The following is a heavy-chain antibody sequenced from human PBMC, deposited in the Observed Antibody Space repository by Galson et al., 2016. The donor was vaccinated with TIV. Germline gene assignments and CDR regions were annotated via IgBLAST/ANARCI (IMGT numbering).Heavy chain of an antibody. CDR2: ISADSGNT. J-gene: IGHJ1*01. CDR1: GYTFTTYG. D-gene: IGHD6-19*01. V-gene: IGHV1-18*04. CDR3: VRESQHQAVVYLHR. Sequence: QSGAEVKKPGASVKVSCKASGYTFTTYGISWVRLAAGQGLEWMGWISADSGNTNYAQNLQGRVTMTRDTSTSTAYMELRSLRSDDTAVYYCVRESQHQAVVYLHRWGQGTLVTVSS.